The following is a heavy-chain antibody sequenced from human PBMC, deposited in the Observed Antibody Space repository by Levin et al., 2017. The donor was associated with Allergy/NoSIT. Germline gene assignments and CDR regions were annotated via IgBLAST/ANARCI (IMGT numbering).Heavy chain of an antibody. V-gene: IGHV3-15*01. CDR1: EFTFYNAW. CDR2: IKSKNDGGTI. CDR3: TTDRDDCTGFSGTCYNAFDI. Sequence: PGGSLRLSCAASEFTFYNAWMHWVRQAPGKGLEWVGRIKSKNDGGTIDYAAPVKGRFIISRDDSKNTLYLQMNSLKTEDTAVYYCTTDRDDCTGFSGTCYNAFDIWGQGTMVTISS. J-gene: IGHJ3*02. D-gene: IGHD2-8*02.